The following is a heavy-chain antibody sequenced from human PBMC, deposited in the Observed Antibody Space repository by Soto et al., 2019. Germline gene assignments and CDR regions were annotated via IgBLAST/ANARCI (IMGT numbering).Heavy chain of an antibody. D-gene: IGHD3-22*01. CDR2: IIPIFGTA. CDR3: ASGALYYYDSSGYAFDI. V-gene: IGHV1-69*06. J-gene: IGHJ3*02. Sequence: SVKVSCKASGGTFSSYAISWVRQAPGQGLEWMGGIIPIFGTANYAQKFQGRVTITADKSTSTAYMELSSLRSEDTAVYYCASGALYYYDSSGYAFDIWGQGTMVTVSS. CDR1: GGTFSSYA.